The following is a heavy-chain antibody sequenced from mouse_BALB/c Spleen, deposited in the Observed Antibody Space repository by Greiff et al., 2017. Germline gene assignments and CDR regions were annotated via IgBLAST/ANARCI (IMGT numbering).Heavy chain of an antibody. CDR2: IRNKANGYTT. CDR3: AREGFAY. CDR1: GFTFTDYY. Sequence: EVMLVESGGGLVQPGGSLRLSFATSGFTFTDYYLSWVRQPPGKALEWLGFIRNKANGYTTEYSASVKGRFTISRDNSQSILYLQMNTLRAEDSATYYCAREGFAYWGQGTLVTVSA. V-gene: IGHV7-3*02. J-gene: IGHJ3*01.